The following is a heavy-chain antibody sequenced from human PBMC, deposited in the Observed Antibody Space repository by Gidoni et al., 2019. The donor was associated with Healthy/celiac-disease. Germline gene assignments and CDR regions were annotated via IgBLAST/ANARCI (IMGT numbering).Heavy chain of an antibody. V-gene: IGHV1-69*02. CDR1: GGTFSSNN. CDR3: ARSVVVTAMRETSPDFDY. CDR2: LSPSLGRA. Sequence: QVQRVQSGAEVKKPGSSVKVSCKAPGGTFSSNNTSWLRHAPGHGPEWMGRLSPSLGRANHAQKFQGRVTITADKSTSTAYIVLSSLISEDTAVYYCARSVVVTAMRETSPDFDYWGQGTLVTVSS. D-gene: IGHD2-21*02. J-gene: IGHJ4*02.